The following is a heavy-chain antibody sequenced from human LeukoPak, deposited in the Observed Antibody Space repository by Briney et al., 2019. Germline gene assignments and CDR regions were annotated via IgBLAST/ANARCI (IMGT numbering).Heavy chain of an antibody. CDR1: GGSFSGYY. D-gene: IGHD3-10*01. CDR2: INHSGST. CDR3: ARADYYGSGKHFDY. J-gene: IGHJ4*02. Sequence: PSETLSLTCAVYGGSFSGYYWSWIRQPPGKGLEWIGEINHSGSTNYNPSLKSRVTISVDTSKNQFSLKLSSVSAADTAVYYCARADYYGSGKHFDYWGQGTLVTVSS. V-gene: IGHV4-34*01.